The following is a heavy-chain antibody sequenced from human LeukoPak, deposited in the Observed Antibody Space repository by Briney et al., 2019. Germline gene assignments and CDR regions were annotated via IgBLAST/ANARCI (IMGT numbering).Heavy chain of an antibody. CDR3: ASVYDNKSAYDI. CDR2: IYYSGTT. V-gene: IGHV4-31*03. CDR1: GVAINSGGFY. D-gene: IGHD1-1*01. Sequence: SETLSLTCTVSGVAINSGGFYWSWIRQPPGEGLWRIGYIYYSGTTYYNPFLQSRVTLSVDTSKQLSPLHPNSVTAADTAVYYCASVYDNKSAYDIWGQGTMVTVSS. J-gene: IGHJ3*02.